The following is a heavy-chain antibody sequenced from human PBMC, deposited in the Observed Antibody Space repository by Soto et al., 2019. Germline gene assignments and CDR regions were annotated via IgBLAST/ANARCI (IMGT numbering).Heavy chain of an antibody. V-gene: IGHV1-18*01. CDR2: ISAYNGNT. J-gene: IGHJ3*02. Sequence: GASVKVSCKASGYTFTSYGISWVRQAPGQGLEWMGWISAYNGNTNYAQKLQGRVTMTIDTSTSTAYMELRSLRSDDTAMYYCARGLVDTAMVPAFDIWGQGTMVTVSS. CDR1: GYTFTSYG. CDR3: ARGLVDTAMVPAFDI. D-gene: IGHD5-18*01.